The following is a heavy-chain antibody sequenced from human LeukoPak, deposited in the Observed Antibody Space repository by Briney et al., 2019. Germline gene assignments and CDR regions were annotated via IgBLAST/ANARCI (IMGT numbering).Heavy chain of an antibody. D-gene: IGHD6-19*01. CDR2: IKHDGSKN. CDR1: GFTFNTYW. CDR3: ARDFMWLVDY. Sequence: GGSLRLSCEAPGFTFNTYWMNWVRQAPGKGLEWVAGIKHDGSKNYYVDSVNGRFTISRDNAKNTLYLQMNSLRAEDTAVYYCARDFMWLVDYWGEGTLVTVSS. V-gene: IGHV3-7*01. J-gene: IGHJ4*02.